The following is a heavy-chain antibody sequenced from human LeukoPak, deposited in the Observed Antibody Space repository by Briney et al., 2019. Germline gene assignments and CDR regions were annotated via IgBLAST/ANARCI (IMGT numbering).Heavy chain of an antibody. J-gene: IGHJ4*02. Sequence: ASVKVSCKASGYTFSNYAINWVRQAPGQGLEWMGRITPILGLINYAQTFQGRVTISADKSTNTGYMEVTGLRSEGTAIYYGARGRGSRTGFNGDYLDYWGQGTLLTVSS. V-gene: IGHV1-69*04. CDR2: ITPILGLI. D-gene: IGHD3/OR15-3a*01. CDR1: GYTFSNYA. CDR3: ARGRGSRTGFNGDYLDY.